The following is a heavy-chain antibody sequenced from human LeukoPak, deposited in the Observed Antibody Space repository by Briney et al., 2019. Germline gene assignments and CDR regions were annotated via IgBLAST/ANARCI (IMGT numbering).Heavy chain of an antibody. D-gene: IGHD4-11*01. CDR3: ARASITVTTLHFDY. CDR1: GFTFSSYW. Sequence: GGSLRLSXAASGFTFSSYWMSWVRQAPGKGLEWVANIKQDGSEKYYVDSVKGRFTISRDNAKNSLYLQMNSLRAEDTAVYYCARASITVTTLHFDYWGQGTLVTVSS. J-gene: IGHJ4*02. CDR2: IKQDGSEK. V-gene: IGHV3-7*04.